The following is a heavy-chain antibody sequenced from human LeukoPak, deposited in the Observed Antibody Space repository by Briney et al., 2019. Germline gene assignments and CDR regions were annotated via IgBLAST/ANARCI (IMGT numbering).Heavy chain of an antibody. V-gene: IGHV3-23*01. CDR2: ISGSGGST. D-gene: IGHD6-19*01. CDR1: GFTFSSYA. CDR3: ARSFSGWANFDN. Sequence: GGSLRLSCAASGFTFSSYAMSWVRQAPGKGLEWGSGISGSGGSTYYADSVKGRLTISRDNSKTTLYLQMNSLRAEDTAVYYCARSFSGWANFDNWGRGTLVTVSS. J-gene: IGHJ4*02.